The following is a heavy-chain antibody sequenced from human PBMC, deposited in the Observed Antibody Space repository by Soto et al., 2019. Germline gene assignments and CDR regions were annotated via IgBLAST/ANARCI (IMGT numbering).Heavy chain of an antibody. CDR3: ARVSWREKYGMDV. V-gene: IGHV3-11*01. J-gene: IGHJ6*02. CDR1: GFTFSDSY. CDR2: ITFSGNTV. Sequence: QVQLVESGGGLVKPGGSLRLSCAASGFTFSDSYMSWIRQAPGKGLEWISYITFSGNTVYYADSLKGRFTISRDNAKNSLCLQMNRLRAGDTAVYYCARVSWREKYGMDVWGQGTTVTVSS.